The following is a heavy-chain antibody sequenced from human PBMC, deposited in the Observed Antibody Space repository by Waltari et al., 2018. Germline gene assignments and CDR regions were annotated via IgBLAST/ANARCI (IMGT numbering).Heavy chain of an antibody. J-gene: IGHJ4*02. CDR1: GGTFSSYA. Sequence: QVQLVQSGAEVKKPGSSVKVSCKASGGTFSSYAISWVRQAQRKGLEWMGGIIPIFGTANYAQKFQGRVTITADESTSTAYMELSSLRSEDTAVYYCARDLREYYYGSGEKIRWGQGTLVTVSS. CDR3: ARDLREYYYGSGEKIR. D-gene: IGHD3-10*01. V-gene: IGHV1-69*01. CDR2: IIPIFGTA.